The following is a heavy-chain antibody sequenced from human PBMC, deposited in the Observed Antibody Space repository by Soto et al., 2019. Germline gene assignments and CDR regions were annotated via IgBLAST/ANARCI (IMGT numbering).Heavy chain of an antibody. CDR2: ISSNGGST. J-gene: IGHJ6*02. D-gene: IGHD2-15*01. V-gene: IGHV3-64D*06. Sequence: GGSPRISCSAYGFTFSSYAMHWVRQAPGKGLEYVSAISSNGGSTYYADSVKGRFTISRDNSKNTLYLQMSSLRAEDTAVYYCVKDLWYCRLYYYYGMSCPGQGTTVTGS. CDR3: VKDLWYCRLYYYYGMSC. CDR1: GFTFSSYA.